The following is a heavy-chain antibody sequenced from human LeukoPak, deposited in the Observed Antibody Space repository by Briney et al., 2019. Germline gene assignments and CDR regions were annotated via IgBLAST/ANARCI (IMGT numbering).Heavy chain of an antibody. CDR3: AKDAIRYFDWLPKPYYMDV. D-gene: IGHD3-9*01. Sequence: PSETLSLTCTVSGGSISSSSYYWGWIRQPPGKWLEWIGRIYYSGRTYYNPSLKSRVTISVDTSKNQFSLKLSSVTAADTALFFRAKDAIRYFDWLPKPYYMDVWGKGTTVTVSS. CDR1: GGSISSSSYY. V-gene: IGHV4-39*07. J-gene: IGHJ6*03. CDR2: IYYSGRT.